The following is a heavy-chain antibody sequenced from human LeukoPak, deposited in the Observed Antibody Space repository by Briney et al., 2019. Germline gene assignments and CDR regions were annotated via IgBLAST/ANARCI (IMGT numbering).Heavy chain of an antibody. Sequence: PGGSLRLSCAASGFTFSSYAMSWVRQAPGKGLEWVSAISGSGGSTYYADSVKGRFTISRDNSKNTLYLQMNSLRAEDTAVYYCAKDIHVDSSGPYYYYYGMDVWGQGTTVTVPS. V-gene: IGHV3-23*01. D-gene: IGHD3-22*01. CDR3: AKDIHVDSSGPYYYYYGMDV. CDR2: ISGSGGST. J-gene: IGHJ6*02. CDR1: GFTFSSYA.